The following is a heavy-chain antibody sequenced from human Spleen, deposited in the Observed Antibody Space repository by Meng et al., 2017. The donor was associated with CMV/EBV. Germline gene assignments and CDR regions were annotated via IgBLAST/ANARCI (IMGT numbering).Heavy chain of an antibody. CDR3: AATYDFWSGYSLDY. CDR2: IYYSGST. CDR1: GDSISSYY. J-gene: IGHJ4*02. Sequence: SETLSLTCTVSGDSISSYYWSWIRQPPGKGLEWIGYIYYSGSTNYNPSLKSRVTISVDTSKNQFSLKLSSVTAADTAVYYCAATYDFWSGYSLDYWGQGTLVTVSS. V-gene: IGHV4-59*01. D-gene: IGHD3-3*01.